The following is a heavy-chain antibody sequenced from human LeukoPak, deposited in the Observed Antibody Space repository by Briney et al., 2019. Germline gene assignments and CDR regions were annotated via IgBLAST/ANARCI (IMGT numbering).Heavy chain of an antibody. J-gene: IGHJ3*02. D-gene: IGHD2-15*01. Sequence: GGSLRLSCAASGFTFSTCWMSWVRQAPGKGLEWVAIIKGDGSEKAYVDSVKGRFSISRDNAENSLYLQMSSLRAEDTAVYYCARDREVVAFDIWGQGTMVTVSS. V-gene: IGHV3-7*01. CDR3: ARDREVVAFDI. CDR1: GFTFSTCW. CDR2: IKGDGSEK.